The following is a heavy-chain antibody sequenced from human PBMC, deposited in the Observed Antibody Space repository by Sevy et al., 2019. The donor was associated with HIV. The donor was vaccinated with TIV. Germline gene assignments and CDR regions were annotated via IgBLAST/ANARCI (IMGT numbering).Heavy chain of an antibody. D-gene: IGHD6-13*01. J-gene: IGHJ6*02. CDR2: ISYDGSNK. Sequence: GGSLRLSCAASGFTFSSYAMHWVRQAPGKGLEWVAVISYDGSNKYYADSVKGRFTISRDNSKNTLYLQMNSLRAEDTAVYYCARENSSSWYFYYYYGMDVWGQGTTVTVSS. CDR1: GFTFSSYA. V-gene: IGHV3-30*04. CDR3: ARENSSSWYFYYYYGMDV.